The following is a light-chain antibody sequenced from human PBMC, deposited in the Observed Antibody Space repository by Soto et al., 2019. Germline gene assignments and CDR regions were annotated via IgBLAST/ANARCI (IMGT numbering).Light chain of an antibody. CDR3: QQFNNYPLT. Sequence: AMQLAQCPSSLSASVGDRVTITCRASQGISSALAWYQQKPGKAPKLLIYDASSLESGVPSRFSGSGSGTDFTLTISSLQPEDFASYYCQQFNNYPLTFGGGTKVDIK. CDR2: DAS. J-gene: IGKJ4*01. CDR1: QGISSA. V-gene: IGKV1D-13*01.